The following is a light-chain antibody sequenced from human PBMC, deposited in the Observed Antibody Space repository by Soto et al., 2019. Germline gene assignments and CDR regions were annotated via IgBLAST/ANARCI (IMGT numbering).Light chain of an antibody. CDR2: GVN. CDR1: SSDVGAYNY. J-gene: IGLJ1*01. Sequence: QSALTQPPSASGSPGQSVTISFTGASSDVGAYNYVSWYQQRPGQAPKVMIYGVNERPSGVPDRFSGSKSGNTASLTVSGLQAEDEADYYCSSYAGSKNWVFGTGTKVTVL. V-gene: IGLV2-8*01. CDR3: SSYAGSKNWV.